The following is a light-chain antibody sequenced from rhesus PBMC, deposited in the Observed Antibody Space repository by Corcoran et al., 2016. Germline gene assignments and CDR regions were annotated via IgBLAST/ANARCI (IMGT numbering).Light chain of an antibody. CDR3: QQYYDNPLT. V-gene: IGKV1S12*01. J-gene: IGKJ4*01. CDR1: QNINRN. Sequence: DIQMTQSPSALSASVGDRVTISCRASQNINRNLAWYQQKPGKAPKLLIYTISSLQTGTPSRFSGSGSGTDFTLTISRLQPEDSAVYYCQQYYDNPLTFGGGTKVELK. CDR2: TIS.